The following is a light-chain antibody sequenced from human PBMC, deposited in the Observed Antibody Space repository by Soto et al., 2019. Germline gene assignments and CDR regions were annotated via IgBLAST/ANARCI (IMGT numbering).Light chain of an antibody. CDR1: SSDVGYSKY. V-gene: IGLV2-14*01. Sequence: QSVLTQPASVSGSPGQSITIPCTGTSSDVGYSKYISWYQQHPGKAPKFLIYEVSNRPSGISDRFSGSKSGNTASLTISGLQPEDEADYYCSSYTTSSALRVFGGGTKVTVL. CDR3: SSYTTSSALRV. CDR2: EVS. J-gene: IGLJ2*01.